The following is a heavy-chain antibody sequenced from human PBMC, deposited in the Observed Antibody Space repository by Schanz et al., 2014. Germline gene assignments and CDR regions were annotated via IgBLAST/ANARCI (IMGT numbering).Heavy chain of an antibody. CDR2: ITIGGNYI. J-gene: IGHJ3*02. CDR1: GSAFSSYS. CDR3: AGDAITFGGVRGAFDI. D-gene: IGHD3-16*01. Sequence: EVQLVESGGGLVKPGGSLRLPCAASGSAFSSYSMNWVRQAPGRGLEWVSSITIGGNYIYDTDSVKGRFTISRDNANNSLYLQMNRLRAKDTAVDYCAGDAITFGGVRGAFDIWGQGTMVTVSS. V-gene: IGHV3-21*01.